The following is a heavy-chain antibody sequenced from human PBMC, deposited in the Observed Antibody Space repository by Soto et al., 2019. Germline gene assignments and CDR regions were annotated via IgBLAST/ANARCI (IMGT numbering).Heavy chain of an antibody. CDR3: AKGVATVHVCFDY. CDR2: ISGSGGST. J-gene: IGHJ4*02. D-gene: IGHD5-12*01. Sequence: GGSLRLSCAASGFTFSSYGMHWVRQAPGKGLEWVSAISGSGGSTYYADSVKGRFTISRDNSKNTLYLQMNSPRAEDTAVYYCAKGVATVHVCFDYWGQGTLVTVSS. V-gene: IGHV3-23*01. CDR1: GFTFSSYG.